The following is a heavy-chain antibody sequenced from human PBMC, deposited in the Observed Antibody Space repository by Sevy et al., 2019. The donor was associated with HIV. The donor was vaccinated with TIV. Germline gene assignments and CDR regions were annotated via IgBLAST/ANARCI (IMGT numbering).Heavy chain of an antibody. Sequence: SETLSLTCTVSGGSISSYYWCWIRQPAGKGLEWIGRIYTSGSTNYNPSLKSRVTMSVDTSKNQFSLKLRSVTAADTAAYYCASGRRDSSGYYYEVHAFDIWGQGTMVTVSS. CDR1: GGSISSYY. V-gene: IGHV4-4*07. D-gene: IGHD3-22*01. CDR3: ASGRRDSSGYYYEVHAFDI. J-gene: IGHJ3*02. CDR2: IYTSGST.